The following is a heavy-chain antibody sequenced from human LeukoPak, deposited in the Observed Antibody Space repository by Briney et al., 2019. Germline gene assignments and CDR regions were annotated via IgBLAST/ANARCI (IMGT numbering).Heavy chain of an antibody. CDR1: GFTFSSYS. CDR2: ISSSSSTI. V-gene: IGHV3-48*01. J-gene: IGHJ5*02. D-gene: IGHD2-2*01. CDR3: ARGGDIVVVPAARQNNWFDP. Sequence: GGSLRLSCAASGFTFSSYSMNRVRQAPGKGLEWVSYISSSSSTIYYADSVKGRFTISRDNAKNSLYLQMNSLRAEDTAVYYCARGGDIVVVPAARQNNWFDPWGQGTLVTVSS.